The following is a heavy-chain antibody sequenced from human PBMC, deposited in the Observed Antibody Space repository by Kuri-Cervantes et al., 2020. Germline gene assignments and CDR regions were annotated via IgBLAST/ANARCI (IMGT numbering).Heavy chain of an antibody. J-gene: IGHJ4*02. CDR2: IWYDGSNK. CDR1: GFTFSSYG. D-gene: IGHD6-19*01. Sequence: GESLKISCAASGFTFSSYGMHWVRQAPGKGLEWVAVIWYDGSNKYYADSVKGRFTISRDNSKNTLYLQMNSLRAEDTAVYYCAKDRIAVAGPIDYWGQGTLVTVSS. CDR3: AKDRIAVAGPIDY. V-gene: IGHV3-30*02.